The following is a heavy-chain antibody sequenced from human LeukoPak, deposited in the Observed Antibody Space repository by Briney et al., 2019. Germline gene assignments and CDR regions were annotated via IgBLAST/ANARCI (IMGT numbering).Heavy chain of an antibody. CDR3: ARIITMVVSLPSHFDY. CDR1: DGSISSSSYY. D-gene: IGHD3-22*01. V-gene: IGHV4-39*01. Sequence: SETLSLTCIVSDGSISSSSYYWGWIRQPPGKGLEWLGSFYYSGGTYYNPSLKSRVTISVDTSKNQFSLKLSSVTAADTAVYYCARIITMVVSLPSHFDYRGQGTLVAVSS. CDR2: FYYSGGT. J-gene: IGHJ4*02.